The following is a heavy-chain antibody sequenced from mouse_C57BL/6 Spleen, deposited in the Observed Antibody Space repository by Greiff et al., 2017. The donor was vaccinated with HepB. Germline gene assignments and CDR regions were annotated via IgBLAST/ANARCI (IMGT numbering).Heavy chain of an antibody. CDR3: AGDSATVVAHWYFDV. V-gene: IGHV14-3*01. D-gene: IGHD1-1*01. CDR2: IDPANGNT. J-gene: IGHJ1*03. Sequence: VQLQQSVAELVRPGASVKLSCTASGFNIKNTYMHWVKQRPEQGLEWIGRIDPANGNTKYAPKFQGKATITADTSSNTAYLQLSSLTSEDTAIYYCAGDSATVVAHWYFDVWGTGTTVTVSS. CDR1: GFNIKNTY.